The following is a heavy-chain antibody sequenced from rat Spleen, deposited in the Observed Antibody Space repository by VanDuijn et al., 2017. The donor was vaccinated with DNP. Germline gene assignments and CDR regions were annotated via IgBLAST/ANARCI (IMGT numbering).Heavy chain of an antibody. CDR1: GYSITSSYR. CDR3: ARENYYAMDA. CDR2: INSAGST. V-gene: IGHV3-3*01. Sequence: EVQLQESGPGLVKPSQSLSLTCSVTGYSITSSYRWNWIRKFPGNKLEWMGYINSAGSTNYNPSLKSRISITRDTSKIQFFLQVNSVTTEDTAIYYCARENYYAMDAWGQGTAVTVSS. J-gene: IGHJ4*01.